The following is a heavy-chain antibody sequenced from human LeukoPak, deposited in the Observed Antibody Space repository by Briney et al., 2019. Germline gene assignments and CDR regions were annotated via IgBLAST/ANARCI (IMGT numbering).Heavy chain of an antibody. D-gene: IGHD1-1*01. CDR3: ARDPQRDVILDY. J-gene: IGHJ4*02. Sequence: GGSLGLSCAASGFTFSSYEMNWVRQAPGKGLEWVSYISSSGSTIYYADSVKGRFTISRDNAKNSLYLQMNSLRAEDTALYYCARDPQRDVILDYWGQGTLVTVSS. V-gene: IGHV3-48*03. CDR1: GFTFSSYE. CDR2: ISSSGSTI.